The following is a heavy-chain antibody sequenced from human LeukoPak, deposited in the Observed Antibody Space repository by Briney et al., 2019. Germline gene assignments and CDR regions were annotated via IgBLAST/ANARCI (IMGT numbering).Heavy chain of an antibody. Sequence: TETLSLTCAVYGGSFSGYYWSWIRQPPGKGLEWIGEINHSGSTNYNLSLKSRVTISVDTSKNQFSLKLSSVTAADTAVYYCARGRRLGNDAFDIWGQGTMVTVSS. CDR3: ARGRRLGNDAFDI. CDR1: GGSFSGYY. V-gene: IGHV4-34*01. J-gene: IGHJ3*02. CDR2: INHSGST. D-gene: IGHD7-27*01.